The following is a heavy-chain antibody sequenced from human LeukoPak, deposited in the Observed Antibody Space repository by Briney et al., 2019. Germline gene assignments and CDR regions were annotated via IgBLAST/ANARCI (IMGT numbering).Heavy chain of an antibody. J-gene: IGHJ6*03. V-gene: IGHV3-23*01. D-gene: IGHD1-14*01. CDR3: AKGTHMDV. CDR2: MSGSGGST. CDR1: GFTFISYG. Sequence: GGSLRLSCAASGFTFISYGMSWVRQAPGKGLEWVSSMSGSGGSTYYADSVKGRFTISRDNSKNTLYLQMNSLRAEDTAVYYCAKGTHMDVWGKGTTVTVSS.